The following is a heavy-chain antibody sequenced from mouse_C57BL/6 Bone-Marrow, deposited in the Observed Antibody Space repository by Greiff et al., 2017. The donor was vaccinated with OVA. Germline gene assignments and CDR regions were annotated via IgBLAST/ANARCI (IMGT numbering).Heavy chain of an antibody. Sequence: VQLQQSGPELVKPGASVKISCKASGYAFSSSWMNWVKQRPGKGLEWIGRIYPGDGDTNYNGKFKGKATLTADKSSSTAYMQLSSLTSEDSAVYFCARTYDCSSSRDYWGQGTSVTVSS. D-gene: IGHD1-1*01. J-gene: IGHJ4*01. CDR2: IYPGDGDT. CDR3: ARTYDCSSSRDY. CDR1: GYAFSSSW. V-gene: IGHV1-82*01.